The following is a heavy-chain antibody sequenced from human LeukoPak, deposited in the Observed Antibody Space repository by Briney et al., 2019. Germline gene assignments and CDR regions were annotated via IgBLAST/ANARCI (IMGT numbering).Heavy chain of an antibody. CDR1: GYTFTAYY. J-gene: IGHJ4*02. V-gene: IGHV1-2*02. CDR3: ARAFCSGASCLLGNY. CDR2: INPNSGGT. D-gene: IGHD2-15*01. Sequence: ASVKVSCKASGYTFTAYYIHWVRQAPGQGLEWMGWINPNSGGTNYAQQFQGRVTMTRDTSITTVYMDLSRLGLDDTAGYYCARAFCSGASCLLGNYWGQGTLVTVSS.